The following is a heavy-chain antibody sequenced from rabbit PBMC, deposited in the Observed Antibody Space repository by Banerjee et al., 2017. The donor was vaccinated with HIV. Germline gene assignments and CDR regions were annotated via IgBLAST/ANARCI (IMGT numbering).Heavy chain of an antibody. CDR2: IYAGKGSS. D-gene: IGHD8-1*01. V-gene: IGHV1S45*01. CDR1: GLDFSSSYW. CDR3: ARKDDGNSYYETNL. J-gene: IGHJ4*01. Sequence: QEQLVESGGDLVKPGASLTLTCKASGLDFSSSYWICWVRQAPGKGLEWIGRIYAGKGSSDYANWVNGRFTISSDSAQNTVDLQMNSLTAADTATYFCARKDDGNSYYETNLWGPGTLVTVS.